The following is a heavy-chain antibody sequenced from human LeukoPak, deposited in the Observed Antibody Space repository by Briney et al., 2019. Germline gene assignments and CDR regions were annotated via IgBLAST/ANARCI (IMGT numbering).Heavy chain of an antibody. CDR2: ISGSGGST. J-gene: IGHJ5*02. V-gene: IGHV3-23*01. CDR3: AHPTEYSSSWYGNWFDP. D-gene: IGHD6-13*01. CDR1: GFTFSRYA. Sequence: GGSLRLSCAASGFTFSRYAMTWVRQAPGKGLEWVSAISGSGGSTYYADSVKGRFTISRDNSKNTLYLQMNSLRAEDTAVYYCAHPTEYSSSWYGNWFDPWDQGTLVTVSS.